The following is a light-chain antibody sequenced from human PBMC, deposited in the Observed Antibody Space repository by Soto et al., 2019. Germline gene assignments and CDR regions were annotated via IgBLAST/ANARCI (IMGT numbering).Light chain of an antibody. CDR3: SSYTSSSTGGV. V-gene: IGLV2-14*01. J-gene: IGLJ1*01. Sequence: QSALTQPASVSGSPGQSITVSCTGTSSDIGAYDYVSWYQQHPGKAPKVIISEVSKRPSGVSHRFSGSKSGNTASLTISGLQAEDEADYYCSSYTSSSTGGVFGTGTKVTVL. CDR2: EVS. CDR1: SSDIGAYDY.